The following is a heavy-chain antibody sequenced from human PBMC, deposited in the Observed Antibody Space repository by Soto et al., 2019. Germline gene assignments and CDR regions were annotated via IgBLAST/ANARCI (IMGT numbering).Heavy chain of an antibody. Sequence: EVQLVESGGGLVKPGGSLRLSCAASGFIFSSYSMNWVRQAPGKGLEWVSSISSSSSYIYYADSVKGRFTISRDNAKNSLYLQMNSLRAEDTAVYYCARTTRGTGSTPAFDIWGQGTMVPVSS. V-gene: IGHV3-21*01. CDR1: GFIFSSYS. CDR3: ARTTRGTGSTPAFDI. D-gene: IGHD1-1*01. J-gene: IGHJ3*02. CDR2: ISSSSSYI.